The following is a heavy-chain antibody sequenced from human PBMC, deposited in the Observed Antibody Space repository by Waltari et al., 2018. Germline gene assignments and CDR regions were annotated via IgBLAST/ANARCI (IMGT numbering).Heavy chain of an antibody. D-gene: IGHD3-22*01. Sequence: QVQLQESGPGLVKPSVTLSLTCAVSGGSISSRTWWSWVRPPPGKGLEWIGEIYQSGSTNYNPSLKSRVTISVDKSKNQFSLKLSSVTAADTAVYYCAREREAGYDRDAFDIWGQGTMVTVSS. CDR1: GGSISSRTW. V-gene: IGHV4-4*02. J-gene: IGHJ3*02. CDR2: IYQSGST. CDR3: AREREAGYDRDAFDI.